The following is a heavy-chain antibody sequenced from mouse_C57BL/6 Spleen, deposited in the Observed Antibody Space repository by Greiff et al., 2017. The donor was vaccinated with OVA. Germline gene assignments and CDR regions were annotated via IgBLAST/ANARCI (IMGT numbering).Heavy chain of an antibody. CDR2: IYPGDGDT. Sequence: VQLVESGTELVKPGASVKISCKASGYAFSSSWMNWVKQRPGKGLEWIGRIYPGDGDTNYNGKFKGKATLTADKSSSTAYMQLSSLTSEDSAVYFCASYYYGSLDYWGQGTTLTVSS. CDR3: ASYYYGSLDY. D-gene: IGHD1-1*01. CDR1: GYAFSSSW. J-gene: IGHJ2*01. V-gene: IGHV1-82*01.